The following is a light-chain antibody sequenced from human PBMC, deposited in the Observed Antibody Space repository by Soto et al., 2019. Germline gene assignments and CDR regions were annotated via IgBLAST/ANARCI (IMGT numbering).Light chain of an antibody. CDR2: GAS. CDR3: QQYNNWPRT. Sequence: IVLPQSTGTLSFSPGERATLSCRASQSVSRNLAWYQQKPGQAPRLLIYGASTRATGIPARFSGSGSGTEFTLTISSLQSEDFAVYYCQQYNNWPRTFGQGTKVDIK. V-gene: IGKV3-15*01. J-gene: IGKJ1*01. CDR1: QSVSRN.